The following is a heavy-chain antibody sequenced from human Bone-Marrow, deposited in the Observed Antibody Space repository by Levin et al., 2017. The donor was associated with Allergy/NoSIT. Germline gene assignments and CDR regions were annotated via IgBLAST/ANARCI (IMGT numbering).Heavy chain of an antibody. D-gene: IGHD3-22*01. CDR3: ARRKRDSSGYSLGAFDL. J-gene: IGHJ3*01. CDR2: IYHSGST. Sequence: SETLSLTCNVSGGPISTYYWSWIRRPPGKGLEWIAYIYHSGSTSYSPSLKSRVTMSVDTSRNQLSLNLNSVTAADTAVYYCARRKRDSSGYSLGAFDLWGQGTMVTVSS. V-gene: IGHV4-59*08. CDR1: GGPISTYY.